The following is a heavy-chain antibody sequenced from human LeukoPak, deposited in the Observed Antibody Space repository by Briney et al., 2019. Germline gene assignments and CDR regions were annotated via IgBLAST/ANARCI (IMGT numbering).Heavy chain of an antibody. D-gene: IGHD6-19*01. Sequence: GGSLRLSCAASGFTFSSYWMNWARQAPGKGLEWVSSISSSSSYIYYADSVKGRFTISRGNAKNSLYLQMNSLRAEDTAVYYCARFKGIAVAGTDLSYYYYGMDVWGQGTTVTVSS. CDR1: GFTFSSYW. CDR3: ARFKGIAVAGTDLSYYYYGMDV. V-gene: IGHV3-21*01. J-gene: IGHJ6*02. CDR2: ISSSSSYI.